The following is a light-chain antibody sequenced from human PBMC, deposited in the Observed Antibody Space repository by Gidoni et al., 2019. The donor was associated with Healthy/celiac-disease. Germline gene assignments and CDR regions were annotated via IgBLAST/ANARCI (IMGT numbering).Light chain of an antibody. CDR3: QQYDNLPIT. Sequence: DIQMTQSPSSLSASVGDRVTITCQASPDLSNYLNWYQQKPGKAPKLLIYDASTLETGVPSSFSGSGSGTDFTFTISSLQPEDIATYYCQQYDNLPITFGQGTRLEIK. J-gene: IGKJ5*01. CDR1: PDLSNY. CDR2: DAS. V-gene: IGKV1-33*01.